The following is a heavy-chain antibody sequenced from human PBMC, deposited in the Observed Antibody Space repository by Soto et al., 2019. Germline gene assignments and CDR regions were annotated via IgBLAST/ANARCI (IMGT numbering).Heavy chain of an antibody. CDR3: AKEYSDFLTAYYGPLNIYYYYSGMDV. CDR1: GFTFSSYA. V-gene: IGHV3-23*01. J-gene: IGHJ6*02. Sequence: GGSLRLSCAASGFTFSSYAMSWVRQAPGKGLEWVSSITGSGGSTYNADSVKGRFTISRDNSENTLFLQMNSLRAEDTAVYYCAKEYSDFLTAYYGPLNIYYYYSGMDVWGQGTTVTVSS. D-gene: IGHD3-9*01. CDR2: ITGSGGST.